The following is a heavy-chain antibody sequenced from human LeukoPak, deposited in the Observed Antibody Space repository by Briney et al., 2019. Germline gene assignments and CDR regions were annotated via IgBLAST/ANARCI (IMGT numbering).Heavy chain of an antibody. CDR2: MNPNSGNT. J-gene: IGHJ6*03. D-gene: IGHD1-26*01. V-gene: IGHV1-8*01. Sequence: ASVKVSCKASGYTFTSYDINWVRQATGQGLEWMGGMNPNSGNTGYAQKFQGRVTMTRNTSTSTAYMELSSLRSEDTAVYYCARAPEWGKANYYYYMDVWGKGTTVTVSS. CDR1: GYTFTSYD. CDR3: ARAPEWGKANYYYYMDV.